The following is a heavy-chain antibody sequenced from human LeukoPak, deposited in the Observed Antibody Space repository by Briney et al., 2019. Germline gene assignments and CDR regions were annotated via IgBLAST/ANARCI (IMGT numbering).Heavy chain of an antibody. CDR2: INLDGSEK. D-gene: IGHD2-2*02. Sequence: GGSLRLSCAASGFSFSAYWMSWVRQASGKGREWVANINLDGSEKYYVDSVRGRFTISRDNAKNSLYLQMNSLRDEDAAVYFCARDVKYPLDIWGQGTMVTVSS. V-gene: IGHV3-7*01. CDR3: ARDVKYPLDI. CDR1: GFSFSAYW. J-gene: IGHJ3*02.